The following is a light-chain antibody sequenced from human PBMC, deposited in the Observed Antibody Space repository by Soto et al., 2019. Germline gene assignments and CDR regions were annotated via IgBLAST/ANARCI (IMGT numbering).Light chain of an antibody. V-gene: IGLV2-14*01. CDR3: SSYKSGGYV. Sequence: QSALTQPASVSGSPGQSITISCTGTSSDVGGYNYVSWYRQHPGKAPKLMIYDVSNRPSGVSNRFSGSKSGNTASLTISGLQAEDEADYYCSSYKSGGYVFGTRTKLTVL. J-gene: IGLJ1*01. CDR2: DVS. CDR1: SSDVGGYNY.